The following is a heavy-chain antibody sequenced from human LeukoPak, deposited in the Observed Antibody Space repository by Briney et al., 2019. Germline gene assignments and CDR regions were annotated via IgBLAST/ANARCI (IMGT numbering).Heavy chain of an antibody. CDR3: ARDNYDILAFDY. CDR2: INPSGGST. V-gene: IGHV1-46*01. Sequence: ASVKVSRKASGYTFTSYYMHWVRQAPGQGLEWMGIINPSGGSTSYAQKFQGRVTMTRDMSTSTVYMELSSLRSEDTAVYYCARDNYDILAFDYWGQGTLVTVSS. CDR1: GYTFTSYY. D-gene: IGHD3-9*01. J-gene: IGHJ4*02.